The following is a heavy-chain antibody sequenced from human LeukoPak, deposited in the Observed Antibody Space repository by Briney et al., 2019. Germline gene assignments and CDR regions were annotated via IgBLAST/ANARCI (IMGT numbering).Heavy chain of an antibody. J-gene: IGHJ4*02. V-gene: IGHV4-59*01. CDR2: IYYTGST. CDR3: ARNLIPEQLVLNF. CDR1: GGSLSNYY. D-gene: IGHD6-13*01. Sequence: SETLSLTCTVSGGSLSNYYWNWIRQPPGKGLEWIGYIYYTGSTNYNPSLKSRVTMSADTSKNQFSLNLKSVTPEDTAVYYCARNLIPEQLVLNFWGQGTLVTVSS.